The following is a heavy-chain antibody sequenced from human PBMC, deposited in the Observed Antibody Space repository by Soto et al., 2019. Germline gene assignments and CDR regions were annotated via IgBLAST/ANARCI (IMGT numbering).Heavy chain of an antibody. CDR3: ARIGRLRWGDY. CDR2: ISSSSSTI. Sequence: EVQLVESGGGLVQPGGSLRLSCAASGFTFSSYSMNWVRQAPGKGLEWVSYISSSSSTIYYADSVKGRFTISRDNVKNSLYLQMNSLRAEDTAVYYCARIGRLRWGDYWGQGTLVTVSS. D-gene: IGHD4-17*01. CDR1: GFTFSSYS. V-gene: IGHV3-48*01. J-gene: IGHJ4*02.